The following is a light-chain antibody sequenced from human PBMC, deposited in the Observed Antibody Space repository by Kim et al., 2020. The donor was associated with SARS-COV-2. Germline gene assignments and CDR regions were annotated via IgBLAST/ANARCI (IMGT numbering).Light chain of an antibody. CDR1: SDINVKTYN. V-gene: IGLV5-39*01. J-gene: IGLJ3*02. CDR3: AIWYSNTWV. CDR2: FKSASNN. Sequence: FTCTVRSDINVKTYNIYWYQQKPGSLPHYLLRFKSASNNQQGSGVPSRFSGSKDASTNAGLLLISGLQSEDEADYYCAIWYSNTWVFGGGTQLTVL.